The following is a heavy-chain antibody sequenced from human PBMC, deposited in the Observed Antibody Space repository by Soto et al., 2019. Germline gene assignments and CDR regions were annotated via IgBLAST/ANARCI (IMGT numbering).Heavy chain of an antibody. CDR1: GGSISSYY. J-gene: IGHJ4*02. CDR2: IYFSGRP. CDR3: ARDLYPSGGGMAY. Sequence: PSETLSLTCIISGGSISSYYWTWIRQPAGKGLEWIGRIYFSGRPDYNPSLKSRVTSSLDTSKNYFSLKLNSVTAADSAVYYCARDLYPSGGGMAYWGQGALVTVSS. D-gene: IGHD6-19*01. V-gene: IGHV4-4*07.